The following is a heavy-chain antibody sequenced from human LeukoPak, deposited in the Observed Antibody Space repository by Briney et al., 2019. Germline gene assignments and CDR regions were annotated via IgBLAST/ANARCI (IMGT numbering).Heavy chain of an antibody. CDR2: ISDSSRHI. Sequence: PGGSLRLSCAASRFTFSRYSVNWVRQAPGKGLEWVSCISDSSRHIYYADSVKGRFTISRDNAKSSASLQMNSLRVDDTAVYYCARAYTNGDYLDYWGQGTLVTVSS. J-gene: IGHJ4*02. CDR1: RFTFSRYS. CDR3: ARAYTNGDYLDY. V-gene: IGHV3-21*01. D-gene: IGHD4-17*01.